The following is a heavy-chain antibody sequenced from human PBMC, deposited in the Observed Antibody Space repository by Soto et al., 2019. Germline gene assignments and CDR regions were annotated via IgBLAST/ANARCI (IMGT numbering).Heavy chain of an antibody. CDR2: IDPSDSYT. CDR1: GYSITSYW. CDR3: ARQQEQAGFPRRWFYGLDV. J-gene: IGHJ6*02. D-gene: IGHD2-15*01. Sequence: GASLKISCKGSGYSITSYWINWVRQLPGKGLEWMGRIDPSDSYTNYSPSFQGHVTISIDKSISTAFLQWSSLMASDTAMYYCARQQEQAGFPRRWFYGLDVWGQGTTVTVSS. V-gene: IGHV5-10-1*01.